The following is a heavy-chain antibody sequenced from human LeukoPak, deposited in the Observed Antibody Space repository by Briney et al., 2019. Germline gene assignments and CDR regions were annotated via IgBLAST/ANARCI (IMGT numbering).Heavy chain of an antibody. D-gene: IGHD2-15*01. V-gene: IGHV4-39*01. Sequence: PSETLSLTCTVSGGSISSSSYYWGWIRQPPGKGLEWIGSIYYSGSTYYNPSLKSRVTISVDTSKNQFSLKLSSVTAADTAVYYCARGPGYCSGGSCYWFDPWGQGTLVTVSS. CDR2: IYYSGST. J-gene: IGHJ5*02. CDR3: ARGPGYCSGGSCYWFDP. CDR1: GGSISSSSYY.